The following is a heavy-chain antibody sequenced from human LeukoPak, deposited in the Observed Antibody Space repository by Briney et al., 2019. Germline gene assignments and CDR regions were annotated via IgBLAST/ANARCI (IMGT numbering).Heavy chain of an antibody. Sequence: GGSLRLSCAASGFTFSSYGVHWVRQAPGKGLEWVSTITNSGDSTYYADSVKGRFTISRDNSRNTLYLQMNSLRVEDTAIYYCAQRYDYWGQGSLVTVSS. CDR2: ITNSGDST. CDR1: GFTFSSYG. V-gene: IGHV3-23*01. CDR3: AQRYDY. J-gene: IGHJ4*02.